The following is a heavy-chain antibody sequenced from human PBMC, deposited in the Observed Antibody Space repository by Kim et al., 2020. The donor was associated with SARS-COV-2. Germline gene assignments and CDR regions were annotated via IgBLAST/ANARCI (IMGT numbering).Heavy chain of an antibody. Sequence: GGSLRLSCVVTGFSFSDSWMHWVRQAPGKGLVWVARINSDGDGATYADSVKGRITISRDNAKNNLYLQMTSVRADDTALYFCAGDYFQRAFFDYWGRGTL. CDR1: GFSFSDSW. CDR2: INSDGDGA. CDR3: AGDYFQRAFFDY. J-gene: IGHJ4*02. V-gene: IGHV3-74*01. D-gene: IGHD4-17*01.